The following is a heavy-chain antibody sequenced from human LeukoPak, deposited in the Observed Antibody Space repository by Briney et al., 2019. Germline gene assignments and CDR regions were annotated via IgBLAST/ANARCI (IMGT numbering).Heavy chain of an antibody. CDR3: ARGAGPKAFDV. J-gene: IGHJ3*01. V-gene: IGHV1-2*02. CDR1: GYTFTGNH. Sequence: EASVKVSFKASGYTFTGNHLHWVRQAPGQGLEWMGWINPNNGGTSFAQNFQGRVTLTRDTSISTACMELSTLRSDDTAVYYCARGAGPKAFDVWGQGTMVTVST. CDR2: INPNNGGT.